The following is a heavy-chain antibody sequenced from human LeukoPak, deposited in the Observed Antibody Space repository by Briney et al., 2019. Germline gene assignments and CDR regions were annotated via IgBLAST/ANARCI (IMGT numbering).Heavy chain of an antibody. CDR1: GFNFNTYE. J-gene: IGHJ6*02. CDR2: ICGRGTTK. D-gene: IGHD2-2*02. V-gene: IGHV3-48*03. Sequence: PGGSLRLSCIASGFNFNTYEMNWVRQAPGKGLEWVSYICGRGTTKYYADSVKGRFTISRDSAENSLYLQMNDLRAEDTAVYYCARSTCSSTSCYRGYGMDVWGQGTTVTVSS. CDR3: ARSTCSSTSCYRGYGMDV.